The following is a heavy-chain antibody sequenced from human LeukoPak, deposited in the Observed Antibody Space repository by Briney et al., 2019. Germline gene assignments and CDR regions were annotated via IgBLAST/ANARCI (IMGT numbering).Heavy chain of an antibody. CDR3: APRSTQT. CDR1: GFTLSSYG. CDR2: IRYDGSNK. D-gene: IGHD2-15*01. Sequence: GGSLRLSCAACGFTLSSYGMHWVRQAPGKGLEWVAFIRYDGSNKYYADSVKGRFTISRDNSKNTLYLQMKSLRVEDTAVYYCAPRSTQTWGQGTLVTVPS. V-gene: IGHV3-30*02. J-gene: IGHJ5*02.